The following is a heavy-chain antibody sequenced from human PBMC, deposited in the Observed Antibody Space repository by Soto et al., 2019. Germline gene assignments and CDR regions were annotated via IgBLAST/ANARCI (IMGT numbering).Heavy chain of an antibody. CDR3: ARGWNNPGYLDS. V-gene: IGHV3-30*04. D-gene: IGHD1-1*01. CDR2: IANDGSDE. CDR1: GFDFSRYA. J-gene: IGHJ4*02. Sequence: QVRLVESGGGVVQPGRSLRRSCAASGFDFSRYAMHWVRQAPGKGLEWMAVIANDGSDESYSDSVKGRFTISIDNAIDILYLQMSSLRTEDTAIYYCARGWNNPGYLDSWGLGTLVTVSS.